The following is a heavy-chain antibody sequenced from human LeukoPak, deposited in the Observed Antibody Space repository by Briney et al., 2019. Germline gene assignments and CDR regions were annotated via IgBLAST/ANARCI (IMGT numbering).Heavy chain of an antibody. V-gene: IGHV3-23*01. CDR1: GFTFSSNA. Sequence: GGSLRLPCAASGFTFSSNAMSWVRQAPGKGLEWVSAISGSGGSTHYADSVKGRFTISRDNSKNTLYLQMNSLRAEDTAIYYCAKGGWGNYDNWFDPWGQGTLVTVSS. D-gene: IGHD1-7*01. J-gene: IGHJ5*02. CDR2: ISGSGGST. CDR3: AKGGWGNYDNWFDP.